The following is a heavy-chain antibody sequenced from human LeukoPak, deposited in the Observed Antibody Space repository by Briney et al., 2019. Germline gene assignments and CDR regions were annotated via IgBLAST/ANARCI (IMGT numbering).Heavy chain of an antibody. CDR1: GVSISSSSYY. D-gene: IGHD3-10*01. CDR3: ARRMVRGVTFDY. J-gene: IGHJ4*02. Sequence: SETLSLTCTVSGVSISSSSYYWGWIRQPPGKGLEWIGSIYYSGSTYYNPSLKSRVTISVDTSKNQFSLKLSSVTAADTAVYYCARRMVRGVTFDYWGQGTLVTVSS. CDR2: IYYSGST. V-gene: IGHV4-39*01.